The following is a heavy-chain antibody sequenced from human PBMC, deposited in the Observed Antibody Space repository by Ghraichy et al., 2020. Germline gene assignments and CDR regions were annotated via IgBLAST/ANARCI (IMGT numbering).Heavy chain of an antibody. V-gene: IGHV3-66*01. Sequence: GGSLRLSCAASGFTVIKNYMIWVRQAPGKGLEWVSLIYAGGTTDYRPSVKGRFTISRDNSKNTLDLQMNSLRVEDTAVYFCATRIAAANGFDIWGLGTMVTVSS. CDR3: ATRIAAANGFDI. D-gene: IGHD6-25*01. CDR1: GFTVIKNY. J-gene: IGHJ3*02. CDR2: IYAGGTT.